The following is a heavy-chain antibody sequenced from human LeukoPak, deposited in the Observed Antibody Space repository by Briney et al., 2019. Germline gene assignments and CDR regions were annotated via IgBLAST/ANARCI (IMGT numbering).Heavy chain of an antibody. Sequence: GGSLRLSCAASGFTFSSHGVTWVRQAPGKGLEWVSAISGSGGSPYYADSVKGRFTISGDNSMNTLYLQMNSLRAEDTAVYYCAKGRNPGVPGHYYYGMDVWGPGTTVTVSS. J-gene: IGHJ6*02. CDR2: ISGSGGSP. CDR1: GFTFSSHG. CDR3: AKGRNPGVPGHYYYGMDV. V-gene: IGHV3-23*01. D-gene: IGHD1-1*01.